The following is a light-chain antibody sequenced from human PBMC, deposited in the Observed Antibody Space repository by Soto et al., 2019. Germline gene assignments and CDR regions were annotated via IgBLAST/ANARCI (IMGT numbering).Light chain of an antibody. CDR1: QSMSNW. J-gene: IGKJ1*01. CDR2: KAS. CDR3: QQYNSYPWT. Sequence: DIQMTQSPSTLSASVGDSVTITCRASQSMSNWLAWYQQKPGKAPKLLIYKASNLESGVPSRFSGSGSGTEFILTINSLQPDDFATYYCQQYNSYPWTFGQGTKVEIK. V-gene: IGKV1-5*03.